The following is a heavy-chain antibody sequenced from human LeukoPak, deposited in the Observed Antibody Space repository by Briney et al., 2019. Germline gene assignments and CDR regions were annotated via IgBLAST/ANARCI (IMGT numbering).Heavy chain of an antibody. CDR1: GYTFTSYG. CDR2: ISVYNGIT. J-gene: IGHJ4*02. Sequence: ASVTVSFTASGYTFTSYGINWVRQAPGQGLEWMGWISVYNGITNYAQILQGRVTMTADRSTSTAYMELRSLRSDDTAVYYCARGPPVFTVSRGDYWGQGTLVTVSS. V-gene: IGHV1-18*01. D-gene: IGHD4-17*01. CDR3: ARGPPVFTVSRGDY.